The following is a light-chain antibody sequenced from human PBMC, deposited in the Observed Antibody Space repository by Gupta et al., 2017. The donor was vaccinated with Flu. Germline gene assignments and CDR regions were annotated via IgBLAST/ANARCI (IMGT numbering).Light chain of an antibody. CDR2: EVT. V-gene: IGLV2-8*01. CDR3: ASHAYINKFV. Sequence: SALTPPPSASASPGQSVTISCTGASSDVGGYNYVSWYQQHPGKAPKLMIFEVTKRTTGVPDRFSGSKSGNTASLTVSGLRAEDEADYYCASHAYINKFVFGTGTKFTVL. J-gene: IGLJ1*01. CDR1: SSDVGGYNY.